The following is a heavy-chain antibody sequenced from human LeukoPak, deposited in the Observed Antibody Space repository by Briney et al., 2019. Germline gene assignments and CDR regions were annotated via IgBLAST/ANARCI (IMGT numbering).Heavy chain of an antibody. D-gene: IGHD2-2*01. Sequence: SETLSLTCIVSGGSISSSSYYWGWIRQPPGKGLEWIGSIYHSGSTYYNPSLKSRVTISVDTSKNQFSLKLSSVTAADTAVYYCARSPSKRVTEDYWGRGTLVTVSS. CDR2: IYHSGST. CDR1: GGSISSSSYY. CDR3: ARSPSKRVTEDY. V-gene: IGHV4-39*07. J-gene: IGHJ4*02.